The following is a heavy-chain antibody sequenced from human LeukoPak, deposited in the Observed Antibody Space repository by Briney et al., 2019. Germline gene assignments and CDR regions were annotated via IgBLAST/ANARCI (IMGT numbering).Heavy chain of an antibody. J-gene: IGHJ4*02. CDR1: GYTFTGYY. CDR2: INPNSGGT. D-gene: IGHD6-13*01. V-gene: IGHV1-2*04. CDR3: ARSSDPGRIAAAGLFDY. Sequence: ASVKVSCKASGYTFTGYYMHWVRQAPGQGLEWMGWINPNSGGTNYAQKFQGWVTMTRDTSISTACVELSRLRSDDTAVYYCARSSDPGRIAAAGLFDYWGQGTLVTVSS.